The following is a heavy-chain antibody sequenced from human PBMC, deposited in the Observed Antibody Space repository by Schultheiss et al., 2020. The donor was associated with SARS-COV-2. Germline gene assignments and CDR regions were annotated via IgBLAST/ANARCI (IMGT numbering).Heavy chain of an antibody. J-gene: IGHJ6*02. CDR1: GFTFSSYE. CDR3: ARDYCSGGSCYTYYYYYGMDV. V-gene: IGHV3-48*03. Sequence: GGSLRLSCAASGFTFSSYEMNWVRQAPGKGLEWVSYISSSGSTIYYADSVKGRFTISRDNAKNSLYLQMNSLRAEDTAVYYCARDYCSGGSCYTYYYYYGMDVWGQGTTVTVSS. D-gene: IGHD2-15*01. CDR2: ISSSGSTI.